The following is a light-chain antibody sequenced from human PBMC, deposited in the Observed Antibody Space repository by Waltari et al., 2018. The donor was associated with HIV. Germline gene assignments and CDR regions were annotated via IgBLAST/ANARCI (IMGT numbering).Light chain of an antibody. J-gene: IGKJ1*01. CDR1: QSVRYN. CDR2: GAS. CDR3: QQYKYWPPWT. V-gene: IGKV3-15*01. Sequence: EIVMTQSPATLSVSLGERATLSCRASQSVRYNLAWYQQKPGQPPRLLIYGASTMATGIPAVFSASGSGTEFTITIIRLRAEDFAVYYCQQYKYWPPWTFDQGTKVEIK.